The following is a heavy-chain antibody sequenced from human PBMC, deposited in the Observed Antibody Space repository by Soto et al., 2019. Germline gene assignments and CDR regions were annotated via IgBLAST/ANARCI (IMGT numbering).Heavy chain of an antibody. CDR3: AREYTAKYGLDV. J-gene: IGHJ6*02. V-gene: IGHV3-11*01. D-gene: IGHD5-18*01. Sequence: VALVESGGDLVNPGGSLRLSCAASGFTFSDYYMHWIRQAPGKGLEWISYIYTSGSTIYYADSVQGRFTVSRDNAKNSLYLQMNSLRPEDTAIYYCAREYTAKYGLDVWGQGTTVTVSS. CDR1: GFTFSDYY. CDR2: IYTSGSTI.